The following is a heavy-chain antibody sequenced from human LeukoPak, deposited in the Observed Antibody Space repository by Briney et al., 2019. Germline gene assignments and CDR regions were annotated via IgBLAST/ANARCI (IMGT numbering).Heavy chain of an antibody. CDR1: GGSISSYY. CDR2: IYYSGST. Sequence: SETLSLTCTVSGGSISSYYWSWIRQPPGKGLEWIGYIYYSGSTNHNPSLKSRVTISVDTSKNQFSLKLSSVTAADTAVYYCASSDDYWGQGTLVTVSS. CDR3: ASSDDY. J-gene: IGHJ4*02. V-gene: IGHV4-59*08.